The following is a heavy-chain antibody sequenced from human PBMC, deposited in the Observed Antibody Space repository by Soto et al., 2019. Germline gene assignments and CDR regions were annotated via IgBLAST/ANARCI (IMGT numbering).Heavy chain of an antibody. CDR2: IIPIFGTA. CDR1: GGTFSSYA. D-gene: IGHD5-12*01. CDR3: ARDSSGSYSGYEFDY. J-gene: IGHJ4*02. Sequence: GASVKVSCKASGGTFSSYAISWVRQAPGQGLEWMGGIIPIFGTANYAQKFQGRVTITADESTSTAYMELSSLRSEDTAVYYCARDSSGSYSGYEFDYWGQGTLVTVSS. V-gene: IGHV1-69*13.